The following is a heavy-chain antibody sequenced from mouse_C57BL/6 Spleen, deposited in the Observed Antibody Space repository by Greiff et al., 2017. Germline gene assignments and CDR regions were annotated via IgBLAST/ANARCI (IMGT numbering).Heavy chain of an antibody. D-gene: IGHD1-1*01. CDR3: ARDIYYYGSSLFDY. CDR1: GYTFTSYW. Sequence: QVHVKQPGAELVKPGASVTLSCKASGYTFTSYWMHWVKQRPGQGLEWIGMIHPNSGSTNYNEKFKSKATLTVDKSSSTAYMQLSSLTSEDSAVYYCARDIYYYGSSLFDYWGQGTTLTVSS. CDR2: IHPNSGST. J-gene: IGHJ2*01. V-gene: IGHV1-64*01.